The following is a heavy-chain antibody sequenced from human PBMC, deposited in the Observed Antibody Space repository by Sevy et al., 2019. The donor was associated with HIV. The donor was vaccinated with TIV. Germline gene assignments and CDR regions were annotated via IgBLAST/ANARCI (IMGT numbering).Heavy chain of an antibody. D-gene: IGHD5-18*01. V-gene: IGHV3-23*01. CDR3: AKDRAAMVGDAFDI. J-gene: IGHJ3*02. Sequence: WGSLRLSCAASGFPFSSYAMSWVRQAPGKGLEWVSAIGGSGVSTYYADSVKGRFTISRDNSKNTLYLQMNSLRAEDTAVYYCAKDRAAMVGDAFDIWGQGTMVTVSS. CDR1: GFPFSSYA. CDR2: IGGSGVST.